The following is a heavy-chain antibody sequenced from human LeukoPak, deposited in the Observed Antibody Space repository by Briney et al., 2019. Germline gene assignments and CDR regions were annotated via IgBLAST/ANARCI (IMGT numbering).Heavy chain of an antibody. D-gene: IGHD6-25*01. CDR2: IKQDGSEK. CDR1: GFTFSSYW. CDR3: ARRQYSSGWLYYYYGMDV. Sequence: PGGSLRLSCAASGFTFSSYWMSWVRQAPGKGLEWVANIKQDGSEKYYVDSVKGRFTISRDNAKNSLYLQMNSLRAEDTAVYYCARRQYSSGWLYYYYGMDVWGKGTTVTVSS. J-gene: IGHJ6*04. V-gene: IGHV3-7*03.